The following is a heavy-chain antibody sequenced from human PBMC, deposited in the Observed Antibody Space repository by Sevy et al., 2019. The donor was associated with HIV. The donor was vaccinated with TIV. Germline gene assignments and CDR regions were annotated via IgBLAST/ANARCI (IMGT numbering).Heavy chain of an antibody. Sequence: GGSLRLSCAASGFTFGSYGMHWVRQAPGKGLEWVAVISYAGSDKFYADSVKGRFTISRDNSKNTVYLQMNSLGPEDAAVYYCAKDLLGDYYDSSCVSDYWGQGTLVTVSS. CDR1: GFTFGSYG. J-gene: IGHJ4*02. CDR2: ISYAGSDK. D-gene: IGHD3-22*01. V-gene: IGHV3-30*18. CDR3: AKDLLGDYYDSSCVSDY.